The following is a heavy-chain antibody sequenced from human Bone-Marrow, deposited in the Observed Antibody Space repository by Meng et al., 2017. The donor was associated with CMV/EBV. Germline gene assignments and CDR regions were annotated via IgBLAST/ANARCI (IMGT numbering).Heavy chain of an antibody. CDR3: ARDLVVVPAANNWFDP. J-gene: IGHJ5*02. Sequence: QVQRVQSGAEGKKPGASVKVSCKASGNTFTSYYMHWVRQAPGQGLEWMGIINPSGGSTSYAQKFQGRVTMTRDTSTSTVYMELSSLRSEDTAVYYCARDLVVVPAANNWFDPWGQGTLVTVSS. CDR1: GNTFTSYY. D-gene: IGHD2-2*01. V-gene: IGHV1-46*01. CDR2: INPSGGST.